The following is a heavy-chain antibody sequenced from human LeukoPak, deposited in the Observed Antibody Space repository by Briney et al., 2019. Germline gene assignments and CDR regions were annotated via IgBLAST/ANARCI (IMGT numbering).Heavy chain of an antibody. V-gene: IGHV3-23*01. D-gene: IGHD1-26*01. CDR2: FSGSGGNT. Sequence: GSLRLSCAASGFTFSSYAMSWVRQAPGKGLEWVSTFSGSGGNTYYADSVKGRFTISRDNSKNTLYLQMNSLRAEDTAVYYCARVVGATLYYYYYYMDVWGKGTTVTISS. CDR3: ARVVGATLYYYYYYMDV. J-gene: IGHJ6*03. CDR1: GFTFSSYA.